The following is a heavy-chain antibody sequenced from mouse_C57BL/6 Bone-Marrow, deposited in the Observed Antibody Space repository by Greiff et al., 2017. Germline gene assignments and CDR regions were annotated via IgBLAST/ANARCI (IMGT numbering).Heavy chain of an antibody. CDR3: ARWLLLYFDY. CDR2: IHPNSGST. D-gene: IGHD2-3*01. Sequence: QVQLKQPGAELVKPGASVKLSCKASGYTFTSYWMHWVKQRPGQGLEWIGMIHPNSGSTNYNEKFKSKATLTVDKSSSTAYMQLSSLPSEDSAVYYCARWLLLYFDYWGQGTTLTVSS. V-gene: IGHV1-64*01. CDR1: GYTFTSYW. J-gene: IGHJ2*01.